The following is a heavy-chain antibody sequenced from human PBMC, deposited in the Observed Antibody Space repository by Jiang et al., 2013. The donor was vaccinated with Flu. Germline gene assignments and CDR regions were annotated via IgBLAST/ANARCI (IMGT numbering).Heavy chain of an antibody. D-gene: IGHD2-2*01. CDR3: AKDQGYCTSTSCPGGEYYGMDV. CDR2: ISYDGSNK. V-gene: IGHV3-30*18. Sequence: VISYDGSNKYYADSVKGRFTISRDNSKNTLYLQMNSLRAEDTAVYYCAKDQGYCTSTSCPGGEYYGMDVWGQGTTVTVSS. J-gene: IGHJ6*02.